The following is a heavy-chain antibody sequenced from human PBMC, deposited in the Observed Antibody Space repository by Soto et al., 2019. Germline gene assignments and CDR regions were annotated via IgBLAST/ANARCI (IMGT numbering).Heavy chain of an antibody. CDR3: SALTLWNDFDI. J-gene: IGHJ3*02. CDR1: GFTFSSYW. CDR2: INSDGSST. Sequence: EVQLVESGGGLVQPGGSLRLSCAASGFTFSSYWMHWVRQGPGKGLVWVSRINSDGSSTSYADSVKGRFTISRDNAKNRVYLQMSSLRAEDTAVYYCSALTLWNDFDIWGQGTMVTVSS. D-gene: IGHD1-1*01. V-gene: IGHV3-74*01.